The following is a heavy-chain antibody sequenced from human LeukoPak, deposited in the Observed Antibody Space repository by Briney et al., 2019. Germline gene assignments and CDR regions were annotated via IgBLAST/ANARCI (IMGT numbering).Heavy chain of an antibody. D-gene: IGHD6-13*01. CDR1: GFTFSSHW. CDR3: ARDGAAAGMGDAFDI. Sequence: PGGSLRLSCAASGFTFSSHWMSWVRQAPGKGLEWVANIKQDRSEKYYVDSVKGRFTISRDNAKNSLYLQMNSLRAEDTAVYYCARDGAAAGMGDAFDIWGQGTMVTVSS. CDR2: IKQDRSEK. J-gene: IGHJ3*02. V-gene: IGHV3-7*03.